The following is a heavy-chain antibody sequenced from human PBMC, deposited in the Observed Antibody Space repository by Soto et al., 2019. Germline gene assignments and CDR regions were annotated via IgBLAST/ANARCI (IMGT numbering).Heavy chain of an antibody. Sequence: QVQLQQWGAGLLKPSETLSLTCAVYGGSFSGYYWSWIRQPPGKGLEWIGEINHSGSTNYNPSLKSRVDISVDTSKNQFSLKLSSVTAADTAVYYCARAKIAVAGIIDYWGPGTLVTVSS. J-gene: IGHJ4*02. CDR2: INHSGST. V-gene: IGHV4-34*01. CDR3: ARAKIAVAGIIDY. D-gene: IGHD6-19*01. CDR1: GGSFSGYY.